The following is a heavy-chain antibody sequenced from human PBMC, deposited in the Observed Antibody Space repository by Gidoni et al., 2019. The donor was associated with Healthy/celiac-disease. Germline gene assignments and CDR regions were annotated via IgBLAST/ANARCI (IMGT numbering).Heavy chain of an antibody. J-gene: IGHJ3*02. V-gene: IGHV4-31*03. Sequence: QVQLQESGPGLVKPSQTLSPPCTVSAGSISTGGYYWSWIRQHPGKGLEWIGYIYYSGSTYYNPSLKSRVTISVDTSKNQFSLKLSSVTAADTAVYYCARDKAYYYDSSGYYYDAFDIWGQGTMVTVSS. CDR3: ARDKAYYYDSSGYYYDAFDI. CDR2: IYYSGST. D-gene: IGHD3-22*01. CDR1: AGSISTGGYY.